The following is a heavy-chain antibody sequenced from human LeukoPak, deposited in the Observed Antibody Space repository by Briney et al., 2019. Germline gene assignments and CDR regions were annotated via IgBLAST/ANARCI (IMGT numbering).Heavy chain of an antibody. CDR3: ARVSFYGSGSMFVDY. CDR1: GVSISNNY. V-gene: IGHV4-59*01. J-gene: IGHJ4*02. D-gene: IGHD3-10*01. CDR2: IYNTVTT. Sequence: SETLSLTCSVSGVSISNNYWSRIRQPPGKGLEWIGYIYNTVTTNYNPSLKSRVTMSVDKSKNQFSLNLSSVTAADTAVYYCARVSFYGSGSMFVDYWGQGTLVTVSS.